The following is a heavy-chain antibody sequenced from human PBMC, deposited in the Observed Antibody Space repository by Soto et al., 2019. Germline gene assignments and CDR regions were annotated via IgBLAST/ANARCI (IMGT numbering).Heavy chain of an antibody. Sequence: ASVKVSCKASGYTFTSYAMHWVRQAPGQRLEWMGWINAGNGNTKYSQKFQGRVTITRDTSASTAYMELSSLRSEDTAVYYCARHTATYYDFWSSYNHYGMEVWGQGTTVTVSS. J-gene: IGHJ6*02. CDR2: INAGNGNT. CDR3: ARHTATYYDFWSSYNHYGMEV. D-gene: IGHD3-3*01. CDR1: GYTFTSYA. V-gene: IGHV1-3*01.